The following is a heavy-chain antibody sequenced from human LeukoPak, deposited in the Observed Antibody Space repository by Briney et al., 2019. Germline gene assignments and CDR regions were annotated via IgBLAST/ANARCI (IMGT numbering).Heavy chain of an antibody. CDR2: ISSSGSTI. CDR3: ARENYSGYDPRWFDP. Sequence: GGSLRLSCAASGFTFSSYEMNWVRQAPGKGLEWVSYISSSGSTIYYAGSVKGRFTISRDSAKNSLYLQMNSLRAEDTAVYYCARENYSGYDPRWFDPWGQGTLVTVSS. J-gene: IGHJ5*02. CDR1: GFTFSSYE. D-gene: IGHD5-12*01. V-gene: IGHV3-48*03.